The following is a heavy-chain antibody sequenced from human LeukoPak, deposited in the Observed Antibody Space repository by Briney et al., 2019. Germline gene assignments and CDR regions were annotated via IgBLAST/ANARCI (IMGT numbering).Heavy chain of an antibody. V-gene: IGHV3-53*01. J-gene: IGHJ4*02. D-gene: IGHD4/OR15-4a*01. CDR1: GFTVSSNC. Sequence: GGSLRLSCTVSGFTVSSNCMSWVRQAPGKGLEWVSFIYSDNTHYSDSVKGRFTISRDNSKNTLYLQMNSLRAEDTAVYYCARRAGAYSHPYDYWGQGTLVTVSS. CDR2: IYSDNT. CDR3: ARRAGAYSHPYDY.